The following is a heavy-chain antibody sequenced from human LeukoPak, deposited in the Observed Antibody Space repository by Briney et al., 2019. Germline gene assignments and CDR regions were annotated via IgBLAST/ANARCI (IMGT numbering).Heavy chain of an antibody. Sequence: GGSLRLSCEASGFTFTTYSMTWVRQAPGKGLEWVSIISSGSSAIFSADSVKGRFTISRDNSRNTVYLQMNSLRAEDTAVYYCANDLGWIQLNLGRGQGTLVTVSS. V-gene: IGHV3-21*04. CDR2: ISSGSSAI. J-gene: IGHJ4*02. CDR1: GFTFTTYS. CDR3: ANDLGWIQLNLG. D-gene: IGHD5-18*01.